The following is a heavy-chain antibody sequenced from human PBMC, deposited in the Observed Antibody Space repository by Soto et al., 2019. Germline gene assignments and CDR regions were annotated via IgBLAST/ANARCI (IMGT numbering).Heavy chain of an antibody. CDR2: ISSSSSYI. CDR3: ARDQPPVYYYGMDV. CDR1: GFTFSSYS. J-gene: IGHJ6*02. V-gene: IGHV3-21*01. Sequence: GGSLRLSCAASGFTFSSYSMNWVRQAPGKGLEWVSSISSSSSYIYYADSVKGRFTISRDNAKNSLYLQMNSLRAEDTAVYYCARDQPPVYYYGMDVWGQGTTVTVSS.